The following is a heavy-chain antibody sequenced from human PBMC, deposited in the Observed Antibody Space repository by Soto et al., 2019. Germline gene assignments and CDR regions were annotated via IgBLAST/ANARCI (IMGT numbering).Heavy chain of an antibody. D-gene: IGHD3-10*01. CDR2: IYYSGST. CDR1: GGSISSGDYY. CDR3: ARDSENAFLRVRGVIPDLYYYYGMDV. J-gene: IGHJ6*02. V-gene: IGHV4-30-4*01. Sequence: QVQLQESGPGLVKPSQTLSLTCTVSGGSISSGDYYWSWIRQPPGKGLEWIGYIYYSGSTYYNPSLKSRVTISVDTSKNQFSLKLSSVTAADTAVYYCARDSENAFLRVRGVIPDLYYYYGMDVWGQGTTVTVSS.